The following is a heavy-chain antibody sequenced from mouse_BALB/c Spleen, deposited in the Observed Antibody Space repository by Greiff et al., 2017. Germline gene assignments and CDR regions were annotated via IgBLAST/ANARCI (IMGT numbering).Heavy chain of an antibody. CDR2: IWAGGST. V-gene: IGHV2-9*02. CDR1: GFSLTSYG. Sequence: QVQLQQSGPGLVAPSQSLSITCTVSGFSLTSYGVHWVRQPPGKGLEWLGVIWAGGSTNYNSALMSRLSISKDNSKSQVFLKMNSLQTDDTAMYYCARDRGNYYGNGDYWGQGTTLTVSS. CDR3: ARDRGNYYGNGDY. J-gene: IGHJ2*01. D-gene: IGHD2-1*01.